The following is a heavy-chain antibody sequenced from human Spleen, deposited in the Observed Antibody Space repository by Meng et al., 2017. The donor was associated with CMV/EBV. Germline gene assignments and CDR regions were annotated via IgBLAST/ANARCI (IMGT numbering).Heavy chain of an antibody. CDR3: AKDPAPMV. CDR2: IRYDGSNK. Sequence: GESLKISCAASGFTFSRCAMHWVRQAPGKGLEWVAFIRYDGSNKYYADSVKGRFTISRDNSKNTLYLQMNSLRAEDTAVYYCAKDPAPMVWGQGTLVTVSS. J-gene: IGHJ4*02. V-gene: IGHV3-30*02. CDR1: GFTFSRCA. D-gene: IGHD3-10*01.